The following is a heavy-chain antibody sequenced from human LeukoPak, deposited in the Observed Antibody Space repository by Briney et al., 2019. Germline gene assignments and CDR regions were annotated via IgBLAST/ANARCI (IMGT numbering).Heavy chain of an antibody. J-gene: IGHJ4*02. V-gene: IGHV3-9*01. CDR2: ISWNSGSI. D-gene: IGHD1-14*01. CDR3: AKRNPPDFDY. Sequence: GRSLRLSCAASGFTFDDYAMHWVRQAPGKGLEWVSGISWNSGSIGYADSVKGRFTISRDNAKNSLYLQMNSLRAEDTAVYYCAKRNPPDFDYWGQGTLVTVSS. CDR1: GFTFDDYA.